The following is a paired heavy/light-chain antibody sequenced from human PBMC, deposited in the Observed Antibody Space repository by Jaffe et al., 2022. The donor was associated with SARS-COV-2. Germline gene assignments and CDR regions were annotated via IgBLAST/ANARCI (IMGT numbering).Light chain of an antibody. V-gene: IGKV1-33*01. Sequence: DVQMTQSPSSLSASVGDRVTITCQASQGISNYLNWYQQKPGEAPKLLIFGASNLETGVPSRFSGGGSGTDFTFTISSLQPEDVATYYCQQYDALPPITFGQGTRLEIK. CDR1: QGISNY. CDR2: GAS. J-gene: IGKJ5*01. CDR3: QQYDALPPIT.
Heavy chain of an antibody. CDR3: AKDRVSRSSWFIFDY. D-gene: IGHD6-13*01. CDR2: ISYDGIRK. Sequence: QVQLVESGGGVVQPGRSLRLSCAASGFSFNAYGMHWVRQSPDKGLEWVAVISYDGIRKFYADSVKGRLTISRDNSKNTLYLQMDSLRVDDTAVYYCAKDRVSRSSWFIFDYWGQGTLVTVSS. V-gene: IGHV3-30*18. J-gene: IGHJ4*02. CDR1: GFSFNAYG.